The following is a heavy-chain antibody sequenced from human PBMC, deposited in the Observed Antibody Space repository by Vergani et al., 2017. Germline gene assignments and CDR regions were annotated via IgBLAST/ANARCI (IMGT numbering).Heavy chain of an antibody. Sequence: QVQLQESGPGLVKPSQTLSLTCTVSGGSISSGSYYWSWIRQPAGKGLEWIGRIYTSGSTNYNPSLKSRVTMSVDTSKNQFSLKLSSVTAADTAVYYCERGGGDSSRTRCDSRGGTRGMDVWGKGTTVTVSS. V-gene: IGHV4-61*02. CDR1: GGSISSGSYY. CDR3: ERGGGDSSRTRCDSRGGTRGMDV. D-gene: IGHD2-2*02. CDR2: IYTSGST. J-gene: IGHJ6*03.